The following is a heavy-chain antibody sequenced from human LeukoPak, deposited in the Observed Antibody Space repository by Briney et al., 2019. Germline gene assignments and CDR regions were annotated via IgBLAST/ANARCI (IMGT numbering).Heavy chain of an antibody. V-gene: IGHV3-7*01. D-gene: IGHD3-22*01. CDR3: SRDANYYDSSRHYFDAFDI. CDR1: GFTFSKYW. J-gene: IGHJ3*02. Sequence: GGSLRLSCVASGFTFSKYWMTWVRQAPGKGLEWVANIRGDGSVKYLLDSVKGRFTISRDNVKNSLSLDMNNLRAEDTAVYYCSRDANYYDSSRHYFDAFDIWGQGTMVTVSS. CDR2: IRGDGSVK.